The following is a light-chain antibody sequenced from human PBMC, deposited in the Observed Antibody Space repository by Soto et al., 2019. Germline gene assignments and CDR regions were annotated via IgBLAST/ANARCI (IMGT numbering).Light chain of an antibody. CDR1: HSMADN. V-gene: IGKV1-39*01. CDR3: QQRNTTPLT. Sequence: DIQMTQSPSSLSASVGDRVTITCRAGHSMADNLNWYQQTPGKAPRLLIFAASSLEAGIPSGFSGSGSGTDFTRSISSLQPEDFAPYYCQQRNTTPLTFRAGT. CDR2: AAS. J-gene: IGKJ5*01.